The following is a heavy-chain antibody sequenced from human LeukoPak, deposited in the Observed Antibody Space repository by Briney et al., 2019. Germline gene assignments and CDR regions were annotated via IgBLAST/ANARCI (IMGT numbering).Heavy chain of an antibody. D-gene: IGHD3-22*01. CDR3: AKDHYYDSSGYSLVFDY. CDR1: GFTFSSYA. V-gene: IGHV3-23*01. CDR2: ISGSGGST. J-gene: IGHJ4*02. Sequence: GGSLRLSCAASGFTFSSYAMSWVRQAPGKGLEWVSAISGSGGSTYYADSVKGRFTISRDNSKNTLYLQMNSLRAEDTAVYYCAKDHYYDSSGYSLVFDYWGQGTLVTVSS.